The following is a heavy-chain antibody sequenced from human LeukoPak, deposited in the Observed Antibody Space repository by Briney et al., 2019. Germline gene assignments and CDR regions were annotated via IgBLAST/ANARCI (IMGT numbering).Heavy chain of an antibody. CDR3: AREQYYYGSGSYYALDY. V-gene: IGHV3-23*01. D-gene: IGHD3-10*01. J-gene: IGHJ4*02. Sequence: GGSLRLSCAASGFTFSSSAMSWVRQAPGKGLEWVSAISNNGGYTYYADSVQGRFTISRDNSKSTLCLQMNSLRAEDTAVYYCAREQYYYGSGSYYALDYWGQGTLVTVSS. CDR2: ISNNGGYT. CDR1: GFTFSSSA.